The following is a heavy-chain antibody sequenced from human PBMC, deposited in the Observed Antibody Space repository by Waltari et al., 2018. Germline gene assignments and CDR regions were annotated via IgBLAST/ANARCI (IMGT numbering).Heavy chain of an antibody. CDR3: ASTLRHLAEYFQH. CDR1: GFTFSSYA. Sequence: EVQLLESGGGLVQPGGSLRLSCAASGFTFSSYAMSWVRQAPGKGLEWVSAISGSGGSTYYADSVKGRCTIARDNAKNTLYLQMNSLRAEDTAVYYCASTLRHLAEYFQHWGQGTLVTVSS. J-gene: IGHJ1*01. V-gene: IGHV3-23*01. CDR2: ISGSGGST. D-gene: IGHD3-3*02.